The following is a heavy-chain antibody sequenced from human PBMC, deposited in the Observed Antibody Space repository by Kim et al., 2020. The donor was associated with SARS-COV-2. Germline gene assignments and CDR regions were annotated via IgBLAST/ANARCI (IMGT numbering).Heavy chain of an antibody. V-gene: IGHV4-30-4*01. J-gene: IGHJ3*02. D-gene: IGHD3-3*01. Sequence: SETLSLTCTVSGGSISSGDYYWSWIRQPPGKGLEWIGYIYYSGSTYYNPSLKSRVTISVDTSKNQFSLKLSSVTAADTAVYYCAKKTTPPLRFRNDAFDIWGQGTMVTVSS. CDR3: AKKTTPPLRFRNDAFDI. CDR2: IYYSGST. CDR1: GGSISSGDYY.